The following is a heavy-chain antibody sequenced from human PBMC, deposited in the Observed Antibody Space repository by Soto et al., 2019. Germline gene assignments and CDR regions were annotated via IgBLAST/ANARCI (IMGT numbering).Heavy chain of an antibody. CDR1: GYTFTSYD. D-gene: IGHD2-15*01. J-gene: IGHJ4*02. V-gene: IGHV1-8*01. Sequence: ASVKVSCKASGYTFTSYDINWVRQATGQGLEWMGWMNPNSGNTGYAQKFQGRVTMTRNTSIRTAYIDLSSLSSDDTAVYYCARVMLGGHSDYWGQGTLVTVSS. CDR3: ARVMLGGHSDY. CDR2: MNPNSGNT.